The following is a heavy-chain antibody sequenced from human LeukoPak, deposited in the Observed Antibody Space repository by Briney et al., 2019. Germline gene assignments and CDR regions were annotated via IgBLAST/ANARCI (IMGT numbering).Heavy chain of an antibody. D-gene: IGHD3-10*01. CDR2: IYPGDSDT. J-gene: IGHJ4*02. Sequence: RGESLKISCKGSGYSFTSFWIGWVRQMPGKGLEWRGIIYPGDSDTRYSPSFQGQVTISADKSINTAYLQWSSLKASDTAMYYCATYSSGMAYNYFDYWGQGTLVTVSS. CDR1: GYSFTSFW. V-gene: IGHV5-51*01. CDR3: ATYSSGMAYNYFDY.